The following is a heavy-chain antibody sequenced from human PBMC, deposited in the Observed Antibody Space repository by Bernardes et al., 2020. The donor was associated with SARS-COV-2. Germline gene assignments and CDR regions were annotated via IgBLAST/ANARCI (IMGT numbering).Heavy chain of an antibody. CDR3: AREAGGTSYWKSFDY. CDR2: INSDGSST. J-gene: IGHJ4*02. D-gene: IGHD1-1*01. Sequence: GGSLRLSCAASGFTISMYWMHWVRQAPGKGLVWVSRINSDGSSTTYADSVKGRFTISRDNAKNTLYLQMNNLRAEDTAVYFCAREAGGTSYWKSFDYWGQGTLVTVSS. CDR1: GFTISMYW. V-gene: IGHV3-74*03.